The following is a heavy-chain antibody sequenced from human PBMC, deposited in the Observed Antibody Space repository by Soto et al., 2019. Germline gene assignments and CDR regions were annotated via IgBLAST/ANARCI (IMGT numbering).Heavy chain of an antibody. CDR1: GFTFSSYG. D-gene: IGHD4-17*01. CDR2: ISYDGSNK. V-gene: IGHV3-30*18. CDR3: AKGDYGDDDWGFDY. Sequence: GVLRLSCAASGFTFSSYGMHWVRQAPGKGLEWVAVISYDGSNKYYADSVKGRFTISRDNSKNTPYLQMNSLRAEDTAVYYCAKGDYGDDDWGFDYWGQGTLVTVSS. J-gene: IGHJ4*02.